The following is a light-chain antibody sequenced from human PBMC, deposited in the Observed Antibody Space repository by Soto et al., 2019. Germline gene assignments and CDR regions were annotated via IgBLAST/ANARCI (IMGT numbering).Light chain of an antibody. V-gene: IGLV2-14*01. Sequence: QSVLTQPASVSGSPGQSITISCTGSSSDVGGYKYVSWYQQHPGKVPKLMIYDVSNRPSGVSNRFSGSKSGNTASLTISGLQAEDEADYYCSSYTSSSTPYVFGPGTKVTVL. CDR1: SSDVGGYKY. CDR2: DVS. CDR3: SSYTSSSTPYV. J-gene: IGLJ1*01.